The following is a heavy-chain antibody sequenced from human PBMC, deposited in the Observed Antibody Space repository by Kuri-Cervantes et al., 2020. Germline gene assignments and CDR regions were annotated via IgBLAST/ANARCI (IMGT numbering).Heavy chain of an antibody. V-gene: IGHV3-23*01. CDR3: ARASGSGSYDY. D-gene: IGHD3-10*01. Sequence: GGSMRLSCAASGFTFSSYAMSWVRQAPGKGLEWVSAISGSGGSTYYADSVKGRFTISRDNSKNTLYLQMNSLRAEDTAVYYCARASGSGSYDYWGQGTLVTVSS. CDR1: GFTFSSYA. J-gene: IGHJ4*02. CDR2: ISGSGGST.